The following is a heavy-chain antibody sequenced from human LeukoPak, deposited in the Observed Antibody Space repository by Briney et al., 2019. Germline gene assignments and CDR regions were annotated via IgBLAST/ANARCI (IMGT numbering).Heavy chain of an antibody. D-gene: IGHD2-2*03. V-gene: IGHV3-7*01. CDR2: IKQDGSEK. CDR1: GFTFSTCW. Sequence: GGSLRLSCAAAGFTFSTCWMSWVRQAPGKGLEWVANIKQDGSEKYYVDSVKGRFTISRDNAKNSLYLQMNSLRAEDTAVYYCARVGGYCSSTSCYGWFDSWGQGTLVTVSS. CDR3: ARVGGYCSSTSCYGWFDS. J-gene: IGHJ5*01.